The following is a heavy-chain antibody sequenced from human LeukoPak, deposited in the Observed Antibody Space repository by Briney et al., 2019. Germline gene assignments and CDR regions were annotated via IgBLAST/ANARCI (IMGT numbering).Heavy chain of an antibody. CDR1: GGSFSGYY. CDR2: INHSGST. J-gene: IGHJ4*02. CDR3: ARGSSPPAARGLFDY. D-gene: IGHD2-2*01. V-gene: IGHV4-34*01. Sequence: SETLSLTCAVYGGSFSGYYWSWLRQPPGKGLEWLGEINHSGSTNYNPSLKSRVTISVDTSKNQFSLKLSSVTAADTAVYYCARGSSPPAARGLFDYWGQGTLVTVSS.